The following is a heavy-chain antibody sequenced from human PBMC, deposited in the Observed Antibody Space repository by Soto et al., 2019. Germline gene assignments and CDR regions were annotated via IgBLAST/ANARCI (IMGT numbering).Heavy chain of an antibody. D-gene: IGHD6-13*01. Sequence: EVHLLESGGGLVHPGESLRLSCGASGFTFSSCVMTWVRHAPGKGLEWVSCSTDSGTGTYYADSVKGRFTISRDNSKNTMYLQMNNLRVEDTGVYYCAKGLINGRWYAEDWCQGTLVTVSS. CDR2: STDSGTGT. V-gene: IGHV3-23*01. CDR1: GFTFSSCV. CDR3: AKGLINGRWYAED. J-gene: IGHJ4*02.